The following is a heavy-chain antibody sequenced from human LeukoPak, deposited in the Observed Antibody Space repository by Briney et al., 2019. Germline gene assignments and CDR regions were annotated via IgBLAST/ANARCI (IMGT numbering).Heavy chain of an antibody. CDR3: ARSSSSGWSDY. CDR2: ISSSGSTI. J-gene: IGHJ4*02. V-gene: IGHV3-11*01. Sequence: GGSLRLSYAASGFTFSDYYMSWIRQAPGKGLEWVSYISSSGSTIYYADSVKGRFTISRDNAKNSLYLQMNSLRAEDTAVYYCARSSSSGWSDYWGQGTLVTVSS. CDR1: GFTFSDYY. D-gene: IGHD6-19*01.